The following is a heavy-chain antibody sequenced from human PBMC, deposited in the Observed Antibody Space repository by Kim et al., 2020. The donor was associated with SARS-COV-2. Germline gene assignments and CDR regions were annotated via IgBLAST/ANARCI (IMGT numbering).Heavy chain of an antibody. D-gene: IGHD3-16*02. Sequence: TSGRTNNIPSLQSRVTMSVDMSKNQFSLRLSSVTAADTAVYYCASALGHWGQGTLVTVSS. CDR3: ASALGH. V-gene: IGHV4-4*07. CDR2: TSGRT. J-gene: IGHJ4*02.